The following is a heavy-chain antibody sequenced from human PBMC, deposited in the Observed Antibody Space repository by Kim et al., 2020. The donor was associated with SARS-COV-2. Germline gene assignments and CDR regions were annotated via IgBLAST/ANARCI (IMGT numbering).Heavy chain of an antibody. J-gene: IGHJ3*02. D-gene: IGHD3-9*01. Sequence: SETLSLTCTVSGGSISSSSYYWGWIRQPPGKGLEWIGSIYYSGSTYYNPSLKSRVTISVDTSKNQFSLKLSSVTAADTAVYYCARAHWLDWGLPSDAFDIWGQGTMVTVSS. V-gene: IGHV4-39*07. CDR2: IYYSGST. CDR1: GGSISSSSYY. CDR3: ARAHWLDWGLPSDAFDI.